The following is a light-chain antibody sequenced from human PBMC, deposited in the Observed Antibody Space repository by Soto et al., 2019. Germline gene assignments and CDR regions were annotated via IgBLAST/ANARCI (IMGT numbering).Light chain of an antibody. J-gene: IGKJ2*01. V-gene: IGKV1-33*01. Sequence: DIQMTQSPSSLSASVGDRVTITCQASQDISNYLNWYQQKPGKAPKLLIYDASNLETGDPSRFSGSGSGTDFTFTISSLQPEDIATYYGQKYDNPMYTFGQGTKLEIK. CDR1: QDISNY. CDR2: DAS. CDR3: QKYDNPMYT.